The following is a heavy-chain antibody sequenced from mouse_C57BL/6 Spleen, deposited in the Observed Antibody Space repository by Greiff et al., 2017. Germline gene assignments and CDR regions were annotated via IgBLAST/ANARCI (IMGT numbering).Heavy chain of an antibody. CDR3: TRMDDYGSNGRWYCDV. CDR2: IDPEAGGT. Sequence: QVQLQQPGAELVRPGASVTLSCKASGYTFTDYEMHWVKQTPAHGLGWIGSIDPEAGGTAYNQKFKGKAILPADKSSSPAYLELRSLPSEDSAVYYGTRMDDYGSNGRWYCDVWGKGTTVTVSS. V-gene: IGHV1-15*01. J-gene: IGHJ1*03. D-gene: IGHD1-1*01. CDR1: GYTFTDYE.